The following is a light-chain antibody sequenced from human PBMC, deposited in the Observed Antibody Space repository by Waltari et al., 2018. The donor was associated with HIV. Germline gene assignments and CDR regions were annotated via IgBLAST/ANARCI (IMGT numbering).Light chain of an antibody. CDR2: EGS. V-gene: IGLV2-23*03. CDR3: CSYAGSSTFVV. J-gene: IGLJ2*01. CDR1: SSDVGSYNL. Sequence: QYALTQPASVSGSPGQSITISCTGNSSDVGSYNLVSWYQQHPGKAPKLMIYEGSKRPSGVSNRFSGSKSGNTASRTISGLQAEDGADYYCCSYAGSSTFVVFGGGTKLTVL.